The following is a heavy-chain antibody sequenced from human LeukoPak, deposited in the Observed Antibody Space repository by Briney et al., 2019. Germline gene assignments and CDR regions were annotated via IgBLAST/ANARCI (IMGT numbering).Heavy chain of an antibody. V-gene: IGHV3-64*01. Sequence: HTGGSLRLSCAASGFTFSSYAMHWVRQAPGKGLEYVSAISSNGGSTYYANSVKGRFTTSRDNSKNTLYLQMGSLRAEDMAVYYCARGHFDYWGQGTLVTVSS. J-gene: IGHJ4*02. CDR3: ARGHFDY. CDR1: GFTFSSYA. CDR2: ISSNGGST.